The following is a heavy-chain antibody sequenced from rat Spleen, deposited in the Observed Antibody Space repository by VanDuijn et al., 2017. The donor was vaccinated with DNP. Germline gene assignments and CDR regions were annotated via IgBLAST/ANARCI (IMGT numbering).Heavy chain of an antibody. CDR3: AKAGGYSPWYFDY. CDR1: GFTFSSFP. CDR2: ISPSGGGT. V-gene: IGHV5-46*01. Sequence: EVQLVESGGGLVQPGRSMKLSCAASGFTFSSFPMAWVRQAPTKGLEWVATISPSGGGTYYRDSVKGRFTISRDNAKSTLYLQMDSLRSEETATYYCAKAGGYSPWYFDYWGQGVMVTVSS. D-gene: IGHD1-11*01. J-gene: IGHJ2*01.